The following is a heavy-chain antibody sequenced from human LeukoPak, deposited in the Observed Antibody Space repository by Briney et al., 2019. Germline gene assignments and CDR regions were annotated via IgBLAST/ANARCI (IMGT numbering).Heavy chain of an antibody. CDR1: GGTFSSYA. J-gene: IGHJ3*02. CDR2: IIPILGIA. Sequence: SVKVSCKASGGTFSSYAISWVRPAPGQGLEWMGRIIPILGIANYAQKFQGRVTITADKSTSTAYMELSSLRSEDTAVYYCARDLVDTAMVLPGAFDIWGQGTMVTVSS. D-gene: IGHD5-18*01. V-gene: IGHV1-69*04. CDR3: ARDLVDTAMVLPGAFDI.